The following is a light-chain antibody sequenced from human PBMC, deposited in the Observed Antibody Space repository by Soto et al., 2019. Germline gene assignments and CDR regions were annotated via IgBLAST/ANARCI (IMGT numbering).Light chain of an antibody. V-gene: IGLV3-21*02. CDR3: QAYDYSLTASV. CDR2: DDS. CDR1: TIGTNT. J-gene: IGLJ3*02. Sequence: SYELTQPPSVSVAPGQTARITCGGDTIGTNTVHWYQQKPGQAPVLVVHDDSGRPSGIPERFSGSNSGTSASLAITGLQTEDEADYYCQAYDYSLTASVFGGGTKLTVL.